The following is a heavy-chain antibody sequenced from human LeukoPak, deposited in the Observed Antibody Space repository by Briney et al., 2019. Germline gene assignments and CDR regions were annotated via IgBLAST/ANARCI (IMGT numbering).Heavy chain of an antibody. CDR2: IYSGGST. Sequence: QPGGSLRLSWAASGLTVISNYMSWVRQAPGKGLEGVSVIYSGGSTYYADSVKGQFTISRDNSKNTLYLQMNSLRAEDTAVYYCAAMTTVTRYFDYWGQGTLVTVST. D-gene: IGHD4-11*01. CDR3: AAMTTVTRYFDY. J-gene: IGHJ4*02. V-gene: IGHV3-66*02. CDR1: GLTVISNY.